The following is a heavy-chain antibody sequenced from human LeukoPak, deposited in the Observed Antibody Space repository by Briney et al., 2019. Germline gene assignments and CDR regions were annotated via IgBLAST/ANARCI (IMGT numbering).Heavy chain of an antibody. D-gene: IGHD1-7*01. CDR2: IYYSGST. CDR1: GGSIRRGSYY. V-gene: IGHV4-61*01. Sequence: SETLSLTCTVSGGSIRRGSYYWLWIRQPPGKGLEWVGYIYYSGSTNYNPSLKSRVTISVDTSKNQFSLKLSSVTAADTAVCYCARVSLDLDYGGQGTLVTVSS. J-gene: IGHJ4*02. CDR3: ARVSLDLDY.